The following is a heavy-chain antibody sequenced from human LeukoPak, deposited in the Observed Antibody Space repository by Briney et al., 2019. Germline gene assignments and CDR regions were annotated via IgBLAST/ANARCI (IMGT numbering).Heavy chain of an antibody. CDR1: GGSFSGYY. V-gene: IGHV4-59*01. J-gene: IGHJ6*03. CDR2: IYYSGST. Sequence: SETLSLTCAVYGGSFSGYYWSWIRQPPGKGLEWIGYIYYSGSTNYNPSLKSRVTISVDTSKNQFSLKLSSVTAADTAVYYCAREPSGSRPIGYMDVWGKGTTVTISS. CDR3: AREPSGSRPIGYMDV. D-gene: IGHD1-26*01.